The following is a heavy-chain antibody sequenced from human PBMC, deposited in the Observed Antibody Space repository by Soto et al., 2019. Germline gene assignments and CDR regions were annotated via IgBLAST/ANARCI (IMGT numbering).Heavy chain of an antibody. V-gene: IGHV4-30-2*01. J-gene: IGHJ4*02. CDR3: ARGPPYGYYFDY. Sequence: TLSLTCPVSGGSIRSCGYSWSWILQPPGKGLEWIGYICHSGSTYYNPSLKSRVTISVDRSKNQFSLKLKSVTAADTAVYYCARGPPYGYYFDYWGQGTLVTVSS. CDR1: GGSIRSCGYS. CDR2: ICHSGST. D-gene: IGHD4-17*01.